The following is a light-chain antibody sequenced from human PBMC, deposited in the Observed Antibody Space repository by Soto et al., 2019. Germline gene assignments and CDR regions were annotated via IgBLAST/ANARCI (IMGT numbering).Light chain of an antibody. CDR3: QQYDNPMYT. V-gene: IGKV1-33*01. Sequence: DIQMTQSPSSLSASVGDRVTITCQASQDISNYLNWYQQKPGKAPKLLIYDASNLETGDPSRFSGSGSGTDFTFTISSLQPEDIATYYCQQYDNPMYTFGQGTKLEIK. CDR2: DAS. CDR1: QDISNY. J-gene: IGKJ2*01.